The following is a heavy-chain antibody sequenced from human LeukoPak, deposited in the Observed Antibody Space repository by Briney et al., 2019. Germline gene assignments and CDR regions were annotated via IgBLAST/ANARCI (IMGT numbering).Heavy chain of an antibody. Sequence: GGSLRLSCAASGFTFSRYSMNWVRQAPGKGLEWVSYISGSSNTINYADSVKGRFTISRDNAKNSLYLQMSNLRAEDTAVYYCARDPEDIDYWGQGTLVTVSS. D-gene: IGHD2-15*01. J-gene: IGHJ4*02. CDR1: GFTFSRYS. CDR2: ISGSSNTI. V-gene: IGHV3-48*01. CDR3: ARDPEDIDY.